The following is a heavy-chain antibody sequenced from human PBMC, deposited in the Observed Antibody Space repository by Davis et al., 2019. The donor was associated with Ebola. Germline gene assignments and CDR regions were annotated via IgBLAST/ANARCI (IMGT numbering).Heavy chain of an antibody. CDR1: GGSISSSSYY. Sequence: SETLSLTCTVSGGSISSSSYYWGWIRQPPGKGLEWIGRIYYRGSTYYNPSLKSRVTISVDTSKNQFSLKLSSVTAADTAVYYCARGTRLRLGELSLRIDYWGQGTLVAVSS. CDR3: ARGTRLRLGELSLRIDY. V-gene: IGHV4-39*01. D-gene: IGHD3-16*02. J-gene: IGHJ4*02. CDR2: IYYRGST.